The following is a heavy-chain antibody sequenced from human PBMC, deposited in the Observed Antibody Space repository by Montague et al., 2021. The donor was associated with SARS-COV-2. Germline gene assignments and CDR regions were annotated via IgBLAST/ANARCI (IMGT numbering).Heavy chain of an antibody. CDR1: GGSISIYY. J-gene: IGHJ4*02. CDR3: ATVYGSGSYFDY. Sequence: SETLSLTCTVSGGSISIYYWSWTWQPQGKGLERVGYMYYDGSPKYNPSRRRRVTISVDKSKNQCSLKLSSVTAADTAVYGCATVYGSGSYFDYWGQGSLVTVSS. D-gene: IGHD3-10*01. V-gene: IGHV4-59*01. CDR2: MYYDGSP.